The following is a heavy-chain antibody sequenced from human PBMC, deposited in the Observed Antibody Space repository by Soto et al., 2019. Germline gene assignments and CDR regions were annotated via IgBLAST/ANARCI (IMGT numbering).Heavy chain of an antibody. D-gene: IGHD5-12*01. CDR2: ISSSSSYI. Sequence: EVQLVESGGGLVKPGGSLRLSCAASGFTFSNYNMNWVRQAPGKGLEWVSFISSSSSYIYYADSVKGRFTISRDNAKNSLYLQMNSLRAEDTAVYYCAVIGNSGYASHPADYWGQGTLVTVSS. J-gene: IGHJ4*02. CDR3: AVIGNSGYASHPADY. V-gene: IGHV3-21*01. CDR1: GFTFSNYN.